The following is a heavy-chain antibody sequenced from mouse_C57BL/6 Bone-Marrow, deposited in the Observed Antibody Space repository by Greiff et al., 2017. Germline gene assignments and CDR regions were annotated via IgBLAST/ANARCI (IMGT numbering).Heavy chain of an antibody. V-gene: IGHV5-4*01. J-gene: IGHJ4*01. CDR2: ISDGGSYT. D-gene: IGHD1-1*01. CDR3: ARDQRSFY. Sequence: EVQLVESGGGLVKPGGSLKLSCAASGFTFSSYAMSWVRQTPEKRLEWVATISDGGSYTYYPDNVKGRFTISRDNAKNNLYLQMSHLKSEDTAMYYCARDQRSFYWGQGTSVTVSS. CDR1: GFTFSSYA.